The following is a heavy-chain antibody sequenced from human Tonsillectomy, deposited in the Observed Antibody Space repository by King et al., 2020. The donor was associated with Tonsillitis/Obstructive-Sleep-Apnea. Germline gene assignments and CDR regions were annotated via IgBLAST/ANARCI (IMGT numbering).Heavy chain of an antibody. CDR3: ASGPNEDYFDY. CDR1: GGSISSGGYY. CDR2: ISYSGST. Sequence: QLQESGPGLVKPSQTLSLTCTVSGGSISSGGYYWSWIRQHPGKGLEWIGYISYSGSTYHNPSLRSRATISVDTSKNQFSLKLSYVTAADTAVYYCASGPNEDYFDYWGEGPLVTVSS. V-gene: IGHV4-31*03. J-gene: IGHJ4*02. D-gene: IGHD1-1*01.